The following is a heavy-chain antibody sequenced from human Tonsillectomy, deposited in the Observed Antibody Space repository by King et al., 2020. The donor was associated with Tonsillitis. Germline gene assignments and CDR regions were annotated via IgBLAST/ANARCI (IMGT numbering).Heavy chain of an antibody. V-gene: IGHV2-5*02. CDR1: GFSFSTRGVG. D-gene: IGHD3-22*01. Sequence: ITLKESGPTLVKPAQTLTLTCTFSGFSFSTRGVGVGWIRQPPGKALEWLALIYWDDDKRYSASLKSRITITKDTSKNQVVLTMTNMDPVDTATYYCAHGLYFDTVGYYYAEYFQHRGQGTLVSVSS. J-gene: IGHJ1*01. CDR2: IYWDDDK. CDR3: AHGLYFDTVGYYYAEYFQH.